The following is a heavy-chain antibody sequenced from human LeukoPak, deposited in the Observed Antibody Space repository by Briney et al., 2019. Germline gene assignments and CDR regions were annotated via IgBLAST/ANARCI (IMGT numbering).Heavy chain of an antibody. D-gene: IGHD2-2*01. CDR3: SRISGTSPGTPGGVDY. CDR1: GIIFSDYY. V-gene: IGHV3-11*01. Sequence: GGSLRLSCAASGIIFSDYYMSWIRQAPGKGLEWISYISSSGSTIYYADSVKGRFTISRDNAKNSLYLQMNSLRAEDTAVYYCSRISGTSPGTPGGVDYWGQGTLVTVSS. CDR2: ISSSGSTI. J-gene: IGHJ4*02.